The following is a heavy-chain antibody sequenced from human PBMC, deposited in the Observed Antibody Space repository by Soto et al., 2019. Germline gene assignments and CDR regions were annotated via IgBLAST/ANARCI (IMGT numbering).Heavy chain of an antibody. CDR3: ARGSSYSRSWYFDS. J-gene: IGHJ4*02. Sequence: PAQTLSLTCAISGDSVASNSAAWNWIRQSPSRGLEWLGRTYYRSKWYNDYAVSVKSRITINPDTSENQFSLQLNSVTPEDTAVYYCARGSSYSRSWYFDSWGQGTLVTVSS. CDR2: TYYRSKWYN. D-gene: IGHD6-6*01. V-gene: IGHV6-1*01. CDR1: GDSVASNSAA.